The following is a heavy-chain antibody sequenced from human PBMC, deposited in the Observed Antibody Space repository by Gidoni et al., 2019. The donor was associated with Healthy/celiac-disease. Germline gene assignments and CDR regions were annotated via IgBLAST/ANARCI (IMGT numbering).Heavy chain of an antibody. D-gene: IGHD6-19*01. CDR3: AKGAWDSSGYQFDY. CDR1: GFTFSSYA. CDR2: ISGSGGST. J-gene: IGHJ4*02. V-gene: IGHV3-23*01. Sequence: EVQMLESGGGLVQPGGSLRLSCAASGFTFSSYAMSWVRQAPGKGLEWFSSISGSGGSTYYADSVKGRFTISRDNSKNTLYLQMNSLRAEDTAVYYCAKGAWDSSGYQFDYWGQGTLVTVSS.